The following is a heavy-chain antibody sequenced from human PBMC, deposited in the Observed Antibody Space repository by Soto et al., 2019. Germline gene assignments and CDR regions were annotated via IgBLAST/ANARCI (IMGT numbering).Heavy chain of an antibody. V-gene: IGHV4-34*01. Sequence: PSETLAITCAVYGGSFSGYYWILLRQPPGKGLEWIGEINHSGSTNYNPSLKSRVTISVDTSKNQFSLKLSSVTAADTAVYYCAREIWPKLWELFEFYYFDYWGQGTLVTVSS. J-gene: IGHJ4*02. D-gene: IGHD1-26*01. CDR1: GGSFSGYY. CDR3: AREIWPKLWELFEFYYFDY. CDR2: INHSGST.